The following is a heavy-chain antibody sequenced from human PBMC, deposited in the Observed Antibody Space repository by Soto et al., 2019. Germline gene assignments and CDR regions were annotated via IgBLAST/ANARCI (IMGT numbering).Heavy chain of an antibody. Sequence: GGSLRLSCTPSGFTFSSYAMSWVRQVPGKGLEWVSSISVSGGTTYYADSVKGRFTISRDNSKVTLCLQMNSLRVEDTALYYCVGDGTGMYSSGWRWGKGTLVTVSS. CDR3: VGDGTGMYSSGWR. V-gene: IGHV3-23*01. D-gene: IGHD6-19*01. J-gene: IGHJ4*02. CDR1: GFTFSSYA. CDR2: ISVSGGTT.